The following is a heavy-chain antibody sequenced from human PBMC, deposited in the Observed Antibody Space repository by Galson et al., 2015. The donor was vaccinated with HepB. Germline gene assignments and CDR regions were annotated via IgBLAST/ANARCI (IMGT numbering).Heavy chain of an antibody. CDR3: ARVTTDFIDY. CDR1: GGSISSGSYY. Sequence: TLSLTCTVSGGSISSGSYYWSWIRQPAGKGLEWIGRIYTSGSTNYNPSLKSRVTMSVDTSKNQFSLKLSSVTAAGTAVYYCARVTTDFIDYWGQGTLVTVSS. J-gene: IGHJ4*02. D-gene: IGHD4-17*01. CDR2: IYTSGST. V-gene: IGHV4-61*02.